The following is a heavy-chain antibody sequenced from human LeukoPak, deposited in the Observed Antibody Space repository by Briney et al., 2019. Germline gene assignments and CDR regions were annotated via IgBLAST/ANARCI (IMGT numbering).Heavy chain of an antibody. J-gene: IGHJ4*02. V-gene: IGHV3-15*01. CDR3: TWLTCGGSCWSL. Sequence: PGGSLRLSCTASGFPFTDAWMSWVRLAPGKGLEWVGRIKSKGSGGTTDYAAPVKGRFTISRDDSKNTVYLQMNSLKTEDTAVYFCTWLTCGGSCWSLWGQGTLVTVSS. D-gene: IGHD2-15*01. CDR1: GFPFTDAW. CDR2: IKSKGSGGTT.